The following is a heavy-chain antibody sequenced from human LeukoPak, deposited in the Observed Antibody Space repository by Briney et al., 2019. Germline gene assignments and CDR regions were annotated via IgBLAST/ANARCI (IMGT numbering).Heavy chain of an antibody. CDR1: GFTFSRSA. D-gene: IGHD3-22*01. J-gene: IGHJ4*02. CDR2: IIYSGGAT. V-gene: IGHV3-23*01. CDR3: AKDGLYYDGSEHVYYFDS. Sequence: GGSLRLSCAASGFTFSRSAMTWVRQGPGTGLEFVASIIYSGGATYYADSVKGRFTISRDNSKNTLYLQMNSLSAEDTALYYCAKDGLYYDGSEHVYYFDSWGQGTLVTVSS.